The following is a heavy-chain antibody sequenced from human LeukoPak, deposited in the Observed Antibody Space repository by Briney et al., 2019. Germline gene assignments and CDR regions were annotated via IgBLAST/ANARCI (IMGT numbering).Heavy chain of an antibody. J-gene: IGHJ4*02. CDR1: GFTFSSSG. Sequence: GGSLRLSCAASGFTFSSSGMIWVRQAPGKGLEWVSAISGSGDRTYHADSVKGRFTISRDNSKNTLYLHMNSLRAEDTAVYYCAKNAGYSYGLYYFDYWGQGTLVTVSS. CDR3: AKNAGYSYGLYYFDY. D-gene: IGHD5-18*01. CDR2: ISGSGDRT. V-gene: IGHV3-23*01.